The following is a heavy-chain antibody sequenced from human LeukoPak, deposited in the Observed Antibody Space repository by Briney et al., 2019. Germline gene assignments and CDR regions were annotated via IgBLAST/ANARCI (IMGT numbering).Heavy chain of an antibody. V-gene: IGHV3-7*01. CDR1: GFTFSSYY. CDR2: IKQDGSEQ. Sequence: GGSLRLSYVVSGFTFSSYYMSWVRQAPGKGLEWVANIKQDGSEQNYVDSVKGRFTISRDNSKKSLFLQMDSLRVEDTATYYCVRHRVGTSGTFYDGDFWGQGTLVIVSS. D-gene: IGHD1-1*01. J-gene: IGHJ4*02. CDR3: VRHRVGTSGTFYDGDF.